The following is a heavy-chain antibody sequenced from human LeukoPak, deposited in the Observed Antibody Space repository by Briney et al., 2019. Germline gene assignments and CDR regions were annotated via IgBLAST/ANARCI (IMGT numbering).Heavy chain of an antibody. CDR3: ARDEALGYCSGGSCPHWFDP. J-gene: IGHJ5*02. Sequence: ASVKVSSKASGYTFTSYAISWLRQAPGQGLEWMGWISAYNDNTHYAQKFQGRVTMTTDTSTSTAYMELRSLRSDDTAVYYCARDEALGYCSGGSCPHWFDPWGQGTLVTVSS. CDR1: GYTFTSYA. CDR2: ISAYNDNT. V-gene: IGHV1-18*01. D-gene: IGHD2-15*01.